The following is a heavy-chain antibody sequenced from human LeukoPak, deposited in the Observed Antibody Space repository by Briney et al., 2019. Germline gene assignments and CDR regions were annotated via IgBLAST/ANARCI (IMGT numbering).Heavy chain of an antibody. Sequence: SETLSLTCTVSGGSISSYYWSWIRQPPGKGLEWIGYIYYSGSTNYNPSLKSRVTISVDTSKNQFSLKLSSVTAADTAVYYCARNIAAAGIWFDPWGQGTLVTVSS. J-gene: IGHJ5*02. CDR2: IYYSGST. CDR3: ARNIAAAGIWFDP. V-gene: IGHV4-59*01. CDR1: GGSISSYY. D-gene: IGHD6-13*01.